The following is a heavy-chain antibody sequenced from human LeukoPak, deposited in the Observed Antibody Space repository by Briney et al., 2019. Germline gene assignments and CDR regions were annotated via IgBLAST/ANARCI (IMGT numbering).Heavy chain of an antibody. J-gene: IGHJ6*03. V-gene: IGHV4-30-2*01. Sequence: SQTLSLTCAVSGGSISSGGYSWSWIRQPPGKGLEWIGYIYHSGSTYYNPSLKSRVTISVDRSKNQFSLKLSSVTAADTAVYYCASPVREMTTYYYYYMDVWGKGTTVTVSS. CDR2: IYHSGST. CDR1: GGSISSGGYS. CDR3: ASPVREMTTYYYYYMDV. D-gene: IGHD4-17*01.